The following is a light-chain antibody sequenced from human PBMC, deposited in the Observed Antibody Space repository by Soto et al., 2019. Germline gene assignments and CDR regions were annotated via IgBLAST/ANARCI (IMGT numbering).Light chain of an antibody. J-gene: IGKJ2*01. CDR1: QSVSSSY. Sequence: EIVLTQSPGTLSLSPGERATLSCRASQSVSSSYIAWYQHKPGQAPRLLIYGASSRATGIPDRFSGSGSGTDFTLTISRLEPEDFAVYYCQQYGSLPHTFGQGTKLEIK. V-gene: IGKV3-20*01. CDR3: QQYGSLPHT. CDR2: GAS.